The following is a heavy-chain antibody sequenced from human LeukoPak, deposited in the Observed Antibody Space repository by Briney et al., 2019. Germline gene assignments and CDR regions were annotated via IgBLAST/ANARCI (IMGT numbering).Heavy chain of an antibody. J-gene: IGHJ3*02. D-gene: IGHD3-10*01. V-gene: IGHV3-7*01. CDR3: ARDFPVRYGRLASPGAFDI. Sequence: GGSLRLSCAVSGFTFSDYWMSWVRQPPGKGLEWVANINHDGNEKYYVDSVMGRFTISRDNAENSLYLQMNSLRAEDTAVYYCARDFPVRYGRLASPGAFDIWGQGTMVTVSS. CDR1: GFTFSDYW. CDR2: INHDGNEK.